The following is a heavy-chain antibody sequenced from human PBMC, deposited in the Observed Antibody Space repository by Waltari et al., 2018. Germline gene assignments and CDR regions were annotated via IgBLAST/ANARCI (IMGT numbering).Heavy chain of an antibody. Sequence: QVQLQQWGAGLLKPSETLSLTCAVYGGSFSGYYWSWIRQPPGKGLEWIGEINHSGSTNYNPSLKSRVTISVDTSKNQFSLKLSSVTAADTAVYYCARGRRSGWLGYWGQGTLVTVSS. CDR1: GGSFSGYY. CDR2: INHSGST. J-gene: IGHJ4*02. D-gene: IGHD6-19*01. V-gene: IGHV4-34*01. CDR3: ARGRRSGWLGY.